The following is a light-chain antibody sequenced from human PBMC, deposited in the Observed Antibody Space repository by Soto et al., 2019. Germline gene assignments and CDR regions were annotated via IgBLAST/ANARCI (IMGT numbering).Light chain of an antibody. CDR2: EVS. V-gene: IGLV2-14*01. CDR1: SSDVGAYNY. CDR3: SSYTTSSTLV. Sequence: QSALTQPASVSGSPRQSITISCTGTSSDVGAYNYVSWYQQHPGKAPKLMIFEVSNRPSGVSNRFSGSKSGNTASLTISGLQAEDEADYHCSSYTTSSTLVFGGGTKLTVL. J-gene: IGLJ2*01.